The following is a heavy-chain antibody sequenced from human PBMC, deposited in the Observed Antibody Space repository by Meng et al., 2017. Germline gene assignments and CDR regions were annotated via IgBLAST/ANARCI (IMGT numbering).Heavy chain of an antibody. CDR1: GGTFSSYA. Sequence: VQLVQAGAEGKKPGSSVKVSCKASGGTFSSYAISWVRQAPGQGLEWMGGIIPIFGTANYAQKFQGRVTITADGSTSTAYMELSSLRSEDTAVYYCARDDYSNYLPFDYWGQGTLVTVSS. CDR3: ARDDYSNYLPFDY. J-gene: IGHJ4*02. D-gene: IGHD4-11*01. CDR2: IIPIFGTA. V-gene: IGHV1-69*01.